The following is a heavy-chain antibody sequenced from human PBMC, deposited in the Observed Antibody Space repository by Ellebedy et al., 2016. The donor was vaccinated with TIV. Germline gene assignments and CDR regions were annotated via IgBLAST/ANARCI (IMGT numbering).Heavy chain of an antibody. Sequence: GGSLRLXXAASGFTFSSYGMHWVRQAPGKGLEWVAVISYDGSNKYYADSVKGRFTISRDNSKNTLYLQMNSLRAEDTAVYYCATRIQLWYWDYWGQGTLVTVSS. CDR3: ATRIQLWYWDY. V-gene: IGHV3-30*03. CDR1: GFTFSSYG. D-gene: IGHD5-18*01. J-gene: IGHJ4*02. CDR2: ISYDGSNK.